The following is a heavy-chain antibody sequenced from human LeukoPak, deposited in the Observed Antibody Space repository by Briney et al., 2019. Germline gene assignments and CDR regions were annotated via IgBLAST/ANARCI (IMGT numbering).Heavy chain of an antibody. CDR2: ISSSSSYI. V-gene: IGHV3-21*01. D-gene: IGHD1-26*01. CDR1: GFTFSSYS. Sequence: GGSLRPSCAASGFTFSSYSMNWVRQAPGKGLEWVSSISSSSSYIYYADSVKGRFTISRDNAKNSLYLQMNSLRAEDTAVYYCARAVGARLITDYWGQGTLVTVSS. J-gene: IGHJ4*02. CDR3: ARAVGARLITDY.